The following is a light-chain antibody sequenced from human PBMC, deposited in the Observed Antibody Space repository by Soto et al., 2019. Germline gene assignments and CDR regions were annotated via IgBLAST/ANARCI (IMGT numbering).Light chain of an antibody. CDR1: QSVSSX. J-gene: IGKJ3*01. CDR2: GAS. CDR3: QQYNNWPPGT. Sequence: EIVMTQSPATLSVSPGERATLSCRASQSVSSXLAWYQQKPGQAPRLLIYGASTRATGIPARFSGSGSGTEFTLTISSLQSEDFAVYYCQQYNNWPPGTFGPGTKVDIK. V-gene: IGKV3-15*01.